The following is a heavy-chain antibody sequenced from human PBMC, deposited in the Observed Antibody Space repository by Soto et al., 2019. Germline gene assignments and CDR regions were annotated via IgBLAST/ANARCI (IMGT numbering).Heavy chain of an antibody. V-gene: IGHV4-30-4*01. J-gene: IGHJ4*02. CDR2: IYYSGST. Sequence: SETLSLTCTVSGGSISSGDYYWSWIRQPPGKGLEWIGYIYYSGSTYCNPSLKSRVTISVDTSKNQFSLKLSSVTAADTAVYFCAEGESYYDSSSYYSDYFDYWGQGSLVTVSS. D-gene: IGHD3-22*01. CDR3: AEGESYYDSSSYYSDYFDY. CDR1: GGSISSGDYY.